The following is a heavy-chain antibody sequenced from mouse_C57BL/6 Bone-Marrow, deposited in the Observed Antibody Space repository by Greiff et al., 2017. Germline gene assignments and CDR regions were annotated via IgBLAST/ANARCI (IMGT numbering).Heavy chain of an antibody. CDR2: IRSKSSNYAT. D-gene: IGHD2-4*01. J-gene: IGHJ1*03. Sequence: EVQLVESGGGLVQPKGSLKLSCAASGFTFNTYAMHWVRQAPGKGLEWVARIRSKSSNYATYYADSVKDRLTISRDDSQSMLYLQMNNLKTEDTAMYYCVRDYDYDGDWYFDVWGTGTTVTVAS. CDR3: VRDYDYDGDWYFDV. V-gene: IGHV10-3*01. CDR1: GFTFNTYA.